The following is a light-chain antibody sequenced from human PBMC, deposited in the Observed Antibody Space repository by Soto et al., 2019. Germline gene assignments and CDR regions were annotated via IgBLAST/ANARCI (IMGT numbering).Light chain of an antibody. CDR1: QTGSNSY. V-gene: IGKV3-20*01. CDR3: KQYGT. Sequence: IVLSQSPVTLSFSPGERATLSCRASQTGSNSYLAWYQQKPGQAPRLLIYDASRGATGIPDRFSGSGSGSDFTLTMRRLEPEDFAVYYCKQYGTFGQGTKVDIK. CDR2: DAS. J-gene: IGKJ1*01.